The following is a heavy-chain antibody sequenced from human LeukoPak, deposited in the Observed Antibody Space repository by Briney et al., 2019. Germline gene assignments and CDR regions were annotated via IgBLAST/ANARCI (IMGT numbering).Heavy chain of an antibody. CDR1: GYTFTSYD. V-gene: IGHV1-8*01. CDR2: MNPNSGNT. Sequence: ASVKVSCKASGYTFTSYDIYWVRQATGQGLEWMGWMNPNSGNTGYAQKFQGRVTMTRNTSISTAYMELSSLRSEDTAVYYCARGRSSSSVWYYYYYMDVWGKGTTVTVFS. J-gene: IGHJ6*03. CDR3: ARGRSSSSVWYYYYYMDV. D-gene: IGHD6-6*01.